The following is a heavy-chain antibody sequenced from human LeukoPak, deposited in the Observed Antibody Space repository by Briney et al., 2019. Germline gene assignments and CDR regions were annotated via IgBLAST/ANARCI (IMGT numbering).Heavy chain of an antibody. Sequence: WASVKVSCKASGYTFTSYDINWVRQATGQGLEWMGWMNPNSGNTGYAQKFQGRVTMTRDTSISTAYMELSRLRSDDTAVYYCARDESGSGSYYNAYWGQGTLVTVSS. D-gene: IGHD3-10*01. V-gene: IGHV1-8*01. J-gene: IGHJ4*02. CDR3: ARDESGSGSYYNAY. CDR2: MNPNSGNT. CDR1: GYTFTSYD.